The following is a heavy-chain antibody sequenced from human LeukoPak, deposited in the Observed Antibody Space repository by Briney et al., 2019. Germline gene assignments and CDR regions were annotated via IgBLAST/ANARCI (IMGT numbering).Heavy chain of an antibody. CDR3: ASPIAAAGTNSEYFQH. CDR1: GGTFSSYA. Sequence: GTSVKVSCTASGGTFSSYAISWVRRGPGQGLGWMGRSIPILGIANYAQKFQGRVTITADKSTSTAYMELSSLRSEDTAVYYCASPIAAAGTNSEYFQHWGQGTLVTVSS. J-gene: IGHJ1*01. CDR2: SIPILGIA. V-gene: IGHV1-69*04. D-gene: IGHD6-13*01.